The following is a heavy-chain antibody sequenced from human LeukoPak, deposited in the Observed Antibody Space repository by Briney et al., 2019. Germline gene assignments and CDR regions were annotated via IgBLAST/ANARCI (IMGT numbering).Heavy chain of an antibody. CDR2: INPSGGST. CDR1: GYTFTSYG. J-gene: IGHJ4*02. Sequence: ASVKVSCKPSGYTFTSYGINWVRQAPGQGLEWMGIINPSGGSTSYAQKFQGRVTMTRDTSTSTVYMDLSSLRSEDTAVYYCARDLSLYYYGSGTQYYFDYWGQGTLVTVSS. V-gene: IGHV1-46*01. CDR3: ARDLSLYYYGSGTQYYFDY. D-gene: IGHD3-10*01.